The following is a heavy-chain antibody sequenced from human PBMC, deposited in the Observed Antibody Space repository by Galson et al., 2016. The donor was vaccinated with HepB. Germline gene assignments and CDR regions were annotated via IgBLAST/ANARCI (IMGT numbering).Heavy chain of an antibody. V-gene: IGHV1-18*01. J-gene: IGHJ1*01. CDR1: GYRFIDSG. CDR3: ARGGFDILTA. D-gene: IGHD3-9*01. CDR2: ISGHSGKT. Sequence: SVKVSCKASGYRFIDSGINWVRQAPGQGLEWMGWISGHSGKTHFAEEFQGRLTMPTDTSTSTAYMDLRTLTSDDTAMYYCARGGFDILTAWGQGTLVIVSS.